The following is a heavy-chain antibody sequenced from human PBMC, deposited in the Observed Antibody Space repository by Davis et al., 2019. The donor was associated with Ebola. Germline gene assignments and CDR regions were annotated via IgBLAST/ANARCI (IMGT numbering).Heavy chain of an antibody. CDR2: IYPGDSDT. CDR3: ARQGRLVGDFDY. J-gene: IGHJ4*02. CDR1: GYSFTSYW. V-gene: IGHV5-51*01. D-gene: IGHD2-2*01. Sequence: KVSCKASGYSFTSYWIGWVRQMPGKGLEWMGIIYPGDSDTRYSPSFQGQVTISADKSISTAYLQWSSLKASDTAIYYCARQGRLVGDFDYWGQGTLVTVSS.